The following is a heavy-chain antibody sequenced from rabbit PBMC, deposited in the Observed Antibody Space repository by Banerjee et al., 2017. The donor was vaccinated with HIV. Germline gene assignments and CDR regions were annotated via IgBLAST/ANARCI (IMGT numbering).Heavy chain of an antibody. CDR2: IVAGSSGST. D-gene: IGHD6-1*01. CDR3: ARRDAGNDYANL. V-gene: IGHV1S40*01. CDR1: GFSFSSSYW. J-gene: IGHJ4*01. Sequence: QSLEESGGDLVKPGASLTLTCTASGFSFSSSYWICWVRQAPGKGLEWIACIVAGSSGSTYYASWAKGRFTISKTSSTTVTLQMTSLTVADTATYFCARRDAGNDYANLWGPGTL.